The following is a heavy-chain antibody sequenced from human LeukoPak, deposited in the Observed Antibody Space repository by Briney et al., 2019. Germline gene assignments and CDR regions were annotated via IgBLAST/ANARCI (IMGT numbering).Heavy chain of an antibody. CDR2: IYYSGST. D-gene: IGHD3-22*01. J-gene: IGHJ4*02. V-gene: IGHV4-39*07. CDR3: ARDDNYYYDSSHYFDY. CDR1: GGSISSYY. Sequence: SETLSLTCTVSGGSISSYYWGWIRQPPGKGLEWIGSIYYSGSTYYNPSLKSRVTISVDTSKNQFSLKLSSVTAADTAVYYCARDDNYYYDSSHYFDYWGQGTLVTVSS.